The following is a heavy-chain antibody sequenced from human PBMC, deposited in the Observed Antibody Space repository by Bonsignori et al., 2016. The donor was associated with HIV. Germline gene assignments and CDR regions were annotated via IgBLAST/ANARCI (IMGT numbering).Heavy chain of an antibody. CDR2: INRNSDTT. J-gene: IGHJ5*02. Sequence: WVRQAPGQGLEWIGRINRNSDTTHYAQKFQGRVIMTRDTSLNTAYMDLSGLTSDDTAVYYCTRARTTLDPWGPGTLVTVSS. D-gene: IGHD1-1*01. V-gene: IGHV1-2*06. CDR3: TRARTTLDP.